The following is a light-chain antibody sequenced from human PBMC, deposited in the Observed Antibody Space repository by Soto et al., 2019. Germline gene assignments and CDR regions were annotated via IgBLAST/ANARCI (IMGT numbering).Light chain of an antibody. CDR3: QQYYSAPLT. CDR2: WAS. V-gene: IGKV4-1*01. CDR1: HSVLYSANNRNY. J-gene: IGKJ4*01. Sequence: VLTQSLDALAFAISYRSTINCKSIHSVLYSANNRNYLAWYQKRLGQPPKLLFYWASTRESGVPDRFSGSGSGTDFTLTISSLQAEDVAVYYCQQYYSAPLTFGGGTKVDIK.